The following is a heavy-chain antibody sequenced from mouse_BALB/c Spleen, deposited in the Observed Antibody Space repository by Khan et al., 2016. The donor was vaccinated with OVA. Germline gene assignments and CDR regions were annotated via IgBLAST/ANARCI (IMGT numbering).Heavy chain of an antibody. Sequence: EVQLQESGPGLVKPSQSLSLTCTVTGYSITSGYAWNWIRQFPGNKLEWMGYISYSGVTSSTPSLKSRISITRDTSKNQFFLQLNSVTTKDTATYYCARGNYYGYYFDYWGQGTTLTVSS. V-gene: IGHV3-2*02. CDR3: ARGNYYGYYFDY. CDR1: GYSITSGYA. CDR2: ISYSGVT. J-gene: IGHJ2*01. D-gene: IGHD1-1*01.